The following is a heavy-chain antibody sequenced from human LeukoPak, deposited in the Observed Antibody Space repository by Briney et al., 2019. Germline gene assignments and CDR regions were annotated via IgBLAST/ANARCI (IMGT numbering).Heavy chain of an antibody. CDR3: AKQVGYCSDGSCYFPY. D-gene: IGHD2-15*01. Sequence: PWGYLSLSCAGSRFTFSSYAMHWVRQAPGQGLEWVAVISLDGSNKHYADSVKGRLTISRDNSKNPQYLQISSLRAEDTAVYYCAKQVGYCSDGSCYFPYWGQGTLVTVSS. CDR1: RFTFSSYA. J-gene: IGHJ4*02. CDR2: ISLDGSNK. V-gene: IGHV3-30*04.